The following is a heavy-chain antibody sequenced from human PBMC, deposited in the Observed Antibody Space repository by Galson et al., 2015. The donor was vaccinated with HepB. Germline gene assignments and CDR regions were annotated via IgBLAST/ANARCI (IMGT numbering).Heavy chain of an antibody. CDR2: IDPSGGST. V-gene: IGHV1-46*01. CDR3: ARDGNMVRGVILDY. J-gene: IGHJ4*02. D-gene: IGHD3-10*01. CDR1: GYTFSSYY. Sequence: SVKVSCKASGYTFSSYYMHWVRQAPGQGLEWMGIIDPSGGSTRFAQKFQGRLTMTRDTSTSTAYMELSRLRSDDTAVYYCARDGNMVRGVILDYWGQGALVTVSS.